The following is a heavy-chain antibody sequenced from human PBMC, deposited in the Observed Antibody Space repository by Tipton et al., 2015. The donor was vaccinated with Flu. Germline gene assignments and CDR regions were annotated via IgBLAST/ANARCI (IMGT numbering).Heavy chain of an antibody. CDR2: IYTSGST. CDR1: GDSISSYY. Sequence: TLSLTCTVSGDSISSYYWSWIRQPAGKGLEWLGRIYTSGSTNYNPSLKSRVTMSGDTSKNQFSLKLSSVTAADTAVYYCARGHCSGGNCYVNGAFDIWGQGKMVTVSS. V-gene: IGHV4-4*07. D-gene: IGHD2-15*01. CDR3: ARGHCSGGNCYVNGAFDI. J-gene: IGHJ3*02.